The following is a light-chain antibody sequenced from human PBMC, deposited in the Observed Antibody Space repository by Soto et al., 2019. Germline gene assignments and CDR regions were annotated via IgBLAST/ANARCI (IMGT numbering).Light chain of an antibody. V-gene: IGKV3-11*01. CDR1: QSVSSY. CDR3: QQRSNWPPWT. CDR2: DAS. Sequence: EIVLTQSPATLSLSPGERATLSCRASQSVSSYLAWYPQKPGQAPRLLIYDASNRAPGIPARFSGSGSGTDFPLTISSLEPEDFAVYYCQQRSNWPPWTFGQGTKVEIK. J-gene: IGKJ1*01.